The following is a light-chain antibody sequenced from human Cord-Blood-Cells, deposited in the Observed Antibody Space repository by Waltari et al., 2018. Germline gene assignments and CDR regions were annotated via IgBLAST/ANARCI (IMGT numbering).Light chain of an antibody. J-gene: IGLJ2*01. CDR2: EGS. CDR3: SSYTSSSTVV. V-gene: IGLV2-14*02. Sequence: QSALTQPASVSWSPGQSITISCPGTSSDVGSYYLFSWYQQHPSKAPKLLIYEGSKQPSGVSNRFSGSKSGNTASLTISGLQAEDEADYYCSSYTSSSTVVFGGGTKLTVL. CDR1: SSDVGSYYL.